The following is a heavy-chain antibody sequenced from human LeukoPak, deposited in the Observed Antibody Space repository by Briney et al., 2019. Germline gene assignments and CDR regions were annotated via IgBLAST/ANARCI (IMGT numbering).Heavy chain of an antibody. CDR2: ISACNGNT. Sequence: ASVKVSCKASGYTFTSYGISWVRQAPGQGLEWMGWISACNGNTNYAQKLQGRVTMTTDTSTSTAYMELRSLRSDDTAVYYCARDSCSSTSCYGNWFDPWGQGTLVTVSS. D-gene: IGHD2-2*01. V-gene: IGHV1-18*01. CDR3: ARDSCSSTSCYGNWFDP. J-gene: IGHJ5*02. CDR1: GYTFTSYG.